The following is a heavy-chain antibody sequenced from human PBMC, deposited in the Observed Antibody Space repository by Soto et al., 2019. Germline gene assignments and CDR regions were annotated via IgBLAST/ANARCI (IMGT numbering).Heavy chain of an antibody. D-gene: IGHD3-10*01. CDR2: ISSSSSYI. Sequence: GGSLRLSCAASGFTFSSYSMNWVRQAPGKGPEWVSSISSSSSYIYYADSVKGRFTISRDNAKNSLYLQMNSLRAEDTAVYYCANPLLYGPGASDYWGQGTLVTVSS. V-gene: IGHV3-21*01. CDR3: ANPLLYGPGASDY. J-gene: IGHJ4*02. CDR1: GFTFSSYS.